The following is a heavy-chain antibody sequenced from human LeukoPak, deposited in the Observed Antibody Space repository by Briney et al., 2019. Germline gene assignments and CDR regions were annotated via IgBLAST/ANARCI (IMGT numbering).Heavy chain of an antibody. CDR2: IWHDGSNK. CDR3: ARDQRGAWFDP. V-gene: IGHV3-33*01. CDR1: GFTFGSYG. Sequence: RXSXAASGFTFGSYGMHWVRQAPGKGLEGVAVIWHDGSNKIYADSVKGRFTISRDNSKNTLYLHLNSLRGEDTAVYYCARDQRGAWFDPWGQGTLVTVSS. D-gene: IGHD6-25*01. J-gene: IGHJ5*02.